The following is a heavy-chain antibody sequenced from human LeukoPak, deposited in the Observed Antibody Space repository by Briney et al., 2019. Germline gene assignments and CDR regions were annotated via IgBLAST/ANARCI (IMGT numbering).Heavy chain of an antibody. J-gene: IGHJ4*02. V-gene: IGHV1-2*02. Sequence: ASVKVSCKASGYTFTGYYIHWVRQAPGQGFEWMGWMHPKHGGTNYAQKFQGRVTMTRDTSISTAYMELTRLTSDDTAVFYCARHDSRDDDNAFDYWGQGTLVTVSS. D-gene: IGHD5-24*01. CDR2: MHPKHGGT. CDR3: ARHDSRDDDNAFDY. CDR1: GYTFTGYY.